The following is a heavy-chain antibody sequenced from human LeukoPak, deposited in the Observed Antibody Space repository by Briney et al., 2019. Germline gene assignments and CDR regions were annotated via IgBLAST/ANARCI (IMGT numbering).Heavy chain of an antibody. CDR2: ISGSGGST. D-gene: IGHD1-26*01. Sequence: PGGSLRLSCAASGFTFSSYAMSWVRQAPGKGLEWVSAISGSGGSTYYADSVKGRFTISRDNSKNTLYLQMNSLRAEDTAVYYCAKVEEYSGSYWGFFDYWGQGTLVTVSS. CDR3: AKVEEYSGSYWGFFDY. V-gene: IGHV3-23*01. CDR1: GFTFSSYA. J-gene: IGHJ4*02.